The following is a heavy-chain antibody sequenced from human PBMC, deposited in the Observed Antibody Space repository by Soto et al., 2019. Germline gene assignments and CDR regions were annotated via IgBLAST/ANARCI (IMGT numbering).Heavy chain of an antibody. J-gene: IGHJ4*02. D-gene: IGHD6-19*01. CDR1: GFTFGEFA. V-gene: IGHV3-49*03. CDR3: TRDAGYTSGHYFDY. Sequence: GGSLRLSCTASGFTFGEFAMSWFRQAPGKGLEWVGFIRSKPYGGTTEYAASVKGRFTISRDDSKNIAYLQLNSLKTEDTAVYYCTRDAGYTSGHYFDYWGQGT. CDR2: IRSKPYGGTT.